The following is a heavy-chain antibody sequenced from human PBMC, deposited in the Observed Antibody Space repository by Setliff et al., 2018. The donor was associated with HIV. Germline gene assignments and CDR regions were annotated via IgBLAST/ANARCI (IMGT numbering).Heavy chain of an antibody. J-gene: IGHJ6*03. CDR3: ARGGDYMDV. D-gene: IGHD3-16*01. CDR2: ISSFNGGT. CDR1: GYTFDNYD. V-gene: IGHV1-18*01. Sequence: ASVKVSCKASGYTFDNYDFSWVRQAPGQGLEWMGWISSFNGGTNSAQKFRDRVTLTTDTSTATAYMELRSLRSDDTAVYYCARGGDYMDVWGKGTTVTVSS.